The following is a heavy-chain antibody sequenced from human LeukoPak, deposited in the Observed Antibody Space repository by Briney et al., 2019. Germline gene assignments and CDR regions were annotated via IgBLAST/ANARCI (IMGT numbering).Heavy chain of an antibody. CDR3: AKGKGNYVYAFDI. D-gene: IGHD1-7*01. CDR2: IWYDGSNK. Sequence: PGRSLRLSCAASGFTFSSYGMHWVRQAPGTGLEWVAVIWYDGSNKYYADSVKGRFTISRDNSKNTLYLQMNSLRAEDTAVYYCAKGKGNYVYAFDIWGQGTMVTVSS. V-gene: IGHV3-33*06. CDR1: GFTFSSYG. J-gene: IGHJ3*02.